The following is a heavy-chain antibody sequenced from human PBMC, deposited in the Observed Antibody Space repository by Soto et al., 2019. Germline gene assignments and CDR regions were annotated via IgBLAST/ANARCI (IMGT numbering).Heavy chain of an antibody. CDR2: INPNTGGT. J-gene: IGHJ6*02. CDR1: TGKS. CDR3: ARERCQVLSVGMFV. D-gene: IGHD2-8*01. Sequence: TGKSFYWLQEDTGQGLEWLGWINPNTGGTTYAQKFQGRVTLTWDTSINTAYMELSSLRPDDTAMYYCARERCQVLSVGMFVLGQG. V-gene: IGHV1-2*02.